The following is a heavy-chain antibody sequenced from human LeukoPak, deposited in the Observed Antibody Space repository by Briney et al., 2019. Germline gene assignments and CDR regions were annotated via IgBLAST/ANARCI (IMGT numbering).Heavy chain of an antibody. Sequence: PGGSLRLSCAASGFTFSTYAMSWVRQAPGKGLEWVSAISGSASSTYYADSVKGRFTISRDNSKNTLYLQMNSLRAEDTAVYYCARGDGHQDYWGQGTLVTVCS. CDR3: ARGDGHQDY. CDR1: GFTFSTYA. V-gene: IGHV3-23*01. CDR2: ISGSASST. D-gene: IGHD5-24*01. J-gene: IGHJ4*02.